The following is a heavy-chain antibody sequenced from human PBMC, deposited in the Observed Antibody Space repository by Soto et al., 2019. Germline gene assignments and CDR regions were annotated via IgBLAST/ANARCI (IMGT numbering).Heavy chain of an antibody. Sequence: EVQLVESGGGLVKPGESLRLSCAPSGFTFNNAWMSWVRQAPGKGLEWVGRIKSKTDGGTTDYAAPVKGRFTISRDDSKNTLYLQMNSLKTEDTAVYYCTTDRCSSISCSAYWGQGTLVTVSS. CDR1: GFTFNNAW. CDR2: IKSKTDGGTT. J-gene: IGHJ4*02. V-gene: IGHV3-15*01. D-gene: IGHD2-2*01. CDR3: TTDRCSSISCSAY.